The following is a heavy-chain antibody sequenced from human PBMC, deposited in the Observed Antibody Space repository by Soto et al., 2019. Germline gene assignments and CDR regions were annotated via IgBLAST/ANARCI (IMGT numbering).Heavy chain of an antibody. Sequence: GGSLRLSCAPSGFTFRDYYVSWIRQAPGKGLEWISYISHSGKTTYYADSVKGRFTISRDDAKNTLYLQMNSLRAEDTAMYYCTRRDSGAFDVWGHGTMVTVSS. V-gene: IGHV3-11*01. CDR2: ISHSGKTT. J-gene: IGHJ3*01. CDR3: TRRDSGAFDV. CDR1: GFTFRDYY.